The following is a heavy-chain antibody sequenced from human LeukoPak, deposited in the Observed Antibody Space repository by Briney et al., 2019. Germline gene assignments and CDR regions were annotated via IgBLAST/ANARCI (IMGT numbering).Heavy chain of an antibody. V-gene: IGHV3-74*01. CDR3: ARGDYFDY. J-gene: IGHJ4*02. D-gene: IGHD3-16*01. CDR1: GFIFSGYW. CDR2: IKSDGSST. Sequence: GGSLRHSCSASGFIFSGYWMHWVRQVPGKGLVWVSRIKSDGSSTSYADSVKGRFTISRDNAKNTLSLQMNSLRADDTAVYFCARGDYFDYWGQGTLVTVSS.